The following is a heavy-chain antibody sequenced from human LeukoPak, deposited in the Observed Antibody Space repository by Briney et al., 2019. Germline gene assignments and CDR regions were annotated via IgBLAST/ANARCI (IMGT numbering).Heavy chain of an antibody. CDR3: ARGRRRELLFDY. J-gene: IGHJ4*02. V-gene: IGHV1-2*06. D-gene: IGHD1-26*01. Sequence: ASVKVSCKASGYTFTGYYMHWVRQAPGQGLEWMGRINRNSGGTNYAQKFQGRVTMTRDTSISTAYMELSRLRSDDTAVYYCARGRRRELLFDYWGQGTLVTVSS. CDR1: GYTFTGYY. CDR2: INRNSGGT.